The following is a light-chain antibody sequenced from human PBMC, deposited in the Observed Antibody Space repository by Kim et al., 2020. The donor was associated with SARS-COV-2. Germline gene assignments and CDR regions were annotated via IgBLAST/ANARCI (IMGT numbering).Light chain of an antibody. CDR1: QNIGSSY. Sequence: SPGDGLTLSCRASQNIGSSYLGWYQQKPGQAPRLLIYATSTRATGIPDRFSGSGSETDFTLTISRLEPEDFAVYYCQHYGSAPWTFGPGTKVDIK. V-gene: IGKV3-20*01. J-gene: IGKJ1*01. CDR3: QHYGSAPWT. CDR2: ATS.